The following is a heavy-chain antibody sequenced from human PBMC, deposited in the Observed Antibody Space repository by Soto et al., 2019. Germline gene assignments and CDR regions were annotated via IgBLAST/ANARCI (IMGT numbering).Heavy chain of an antibody. D-gene: IGHD6-13*01. Sequence: QVQLVESGGGVVQPGRSLRLSCAASGFTFSSYAMHWVRQAPGKGLEWVAVISYDGSNKYYADSVKGRFTISRDNSKNTLYLQMNSLRAEDTAVYYCARKGIWDSSSHGWDYWGQGTLVTVSS. CDR1: GFTFSSYA. V-gene: IGHV3-30-3*01. J-gene: IGHJ4*02. CDR2: ISYDGSNK. CDR3: ARKGIWDSSSHGWDY.